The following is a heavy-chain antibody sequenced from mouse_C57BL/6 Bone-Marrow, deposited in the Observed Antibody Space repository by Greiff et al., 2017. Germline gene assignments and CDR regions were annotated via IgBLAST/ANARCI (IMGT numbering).Heavy chain of an antibody. CDR2: IDPSDSYP. CDR1: GYTFTSYW. J-gene: IGHJ4*01. CDR3: ARERGYGYDEEMDY. V-gene: IGHV1-69*01. D-gene: IGHD2-2*01. Sequence: QVQLQQPGAELVMPGASVKLSCKASGYTFTSYWMPWVKQRPGQGLEWIGEIDPSDSYPNYNQKFKGKATLTVDKSSSTAYMQLSSLTSEDSAVYYCARERGYGYDEEMDYWGQGTSVTVSS.